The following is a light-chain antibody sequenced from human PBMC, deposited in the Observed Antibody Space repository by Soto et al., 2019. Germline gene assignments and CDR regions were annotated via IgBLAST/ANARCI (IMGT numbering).Light chain of an antibody. Sequence: DLQMTQSPSSLSASVGDRVTITCQASQDIKNYLNWYQQKPGKAPKLPIYEASNLETGVPSRFSGSGSGRSFTFTISSLQPEDIATYYCQQCDDFITFGGGTRIEIK. J-gene: IGKJ4*01. CDR1: QDIKNY. V-gene: IGKV1-33*01. CDR2: EAS. CDR3: QQCDDFIT.